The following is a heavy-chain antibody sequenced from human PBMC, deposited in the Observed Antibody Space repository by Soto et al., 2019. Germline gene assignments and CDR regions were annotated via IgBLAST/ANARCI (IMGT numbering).Heavy chain of an antibody. J-gene: IGHJ4*02. CDR3: AKPYFSGGSCYELLIPYFDY. Sequence: GGSLRLSCAASGFTFSSYGMHWVRQAPGKGLEWVAVISYDGSNKYYADSVKGRFTISRDNSKNTLYLQMNSLRAEDTAVYYCAKPYFSGGSCYELLIPYFDYWGQGTLVTVPS. D-gene: IGHD2-15*01. CDR2: ISYDGSNK. V-gene: IGHV3-30*18. CDR1: GFTFSSYG.